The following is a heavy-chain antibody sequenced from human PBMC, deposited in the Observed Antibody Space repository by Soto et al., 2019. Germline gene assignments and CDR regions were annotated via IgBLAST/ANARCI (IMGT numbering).Heavy chain of an antibody. CDR2: IIPIFGTE. D-gene: IGHD6-13*01. CDR3: ARDRIAGSKYYYGMDV. Sequence: QVQLVQSGAEVKKPGSSVRVSCKASGGTFSSYAISWVRQAPGQGLEWMGGIIPIFGTENYAQKFQGRVTITADESTSTAYMELSSLRSEVTAVYYCARDRIAGSKYYYGMDVWGQGTTVTVSS. CDR1: GGTFSSYA. V-gene: IGHV1-69*01. J-gene: IGHJ6*02.